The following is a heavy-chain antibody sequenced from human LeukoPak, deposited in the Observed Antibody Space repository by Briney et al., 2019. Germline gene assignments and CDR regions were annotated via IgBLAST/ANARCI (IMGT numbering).Heavy chain of an antibody. CDR2: ISHTGRT. J-gene: IGHJ4*02. V-gene: IGHV4-34*01. D-gene: IGHD1-26*01. CDR3: TRTSPGIPLDF. CDR1: GVSFSGYY. Sequence: KTSETLSLTCGVSGVSFSGYYWSWLRQAPGKGPEWIGEISHTGRTAYNPSLKSRVTISLDTSKNTFSLKLTIVSAADTAVYYCTRTSPGIPLDFWGQGTLVTVSS.